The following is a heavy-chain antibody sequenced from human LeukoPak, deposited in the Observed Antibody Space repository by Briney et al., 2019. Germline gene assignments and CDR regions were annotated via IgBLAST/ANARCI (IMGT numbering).Heavy chain of an antibody. J-gene: IGHJ6*02. Sequence: GGSLRLSCAASGFTFSSYSMNWVRQAPGKGLEWVSSISSSSSYIYYADSVKGRFTISRDNAKNSLYLQMNSLRAEDMAVYYCARDRVTTYYYDSSGLVWGQGTTVTVSS. D-gene: IGHD3-22*01. CDR2: ISSSSSYI. V-gene: IGHV3-21*01. CDR1: GFTFSSYS. CDR3: ARDRVTTYYYDSSGLV.